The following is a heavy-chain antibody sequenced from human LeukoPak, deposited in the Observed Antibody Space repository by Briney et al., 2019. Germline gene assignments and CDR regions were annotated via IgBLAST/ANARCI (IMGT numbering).Heavy chain of an antibody. Sequence: GASVKVSWKASGYTFTSYYMHWVRQAPGQGLEWMGIINPSGGSTSYAQKFQGRVTMTRDTSTSTVYMELSSLRSEDTAVYYCARGRATLSWYFGGGWFDPWGQGTLVTVSS. V-gene: IGHV1-46*01. CDR1: GYTFTSYY. CDR3: ARGRATLSWYFGGGWFDP. D-gene: IGHD6-13*01. J-gene: IGHJ5*02. CDR2: INPSGGST.